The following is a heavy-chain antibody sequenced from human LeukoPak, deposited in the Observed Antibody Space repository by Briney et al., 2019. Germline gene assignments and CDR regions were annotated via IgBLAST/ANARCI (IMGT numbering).Heavy chain of an antibody. CDR2: IASAGDT. D-gene: IGHD2-21*01. CDR1: GFTLSDYH. J-gene: IGHJ4*02. CDR3: VRGGHIGFAY. Sequence: PGGSLRLACAASGFTLSDYHMNWVRQAPGKGLGWLSSIASAGDTYYVGSVRGRFTISRENAKNSLYLQVNSLRAGDTAVYYCVRGGHIGFAYWGQGTLVPVSP. V-gene: IGHV3-13*01.